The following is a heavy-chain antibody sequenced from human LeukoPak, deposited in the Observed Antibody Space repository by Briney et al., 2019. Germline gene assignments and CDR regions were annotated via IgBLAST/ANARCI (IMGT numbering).Heavy chain of an antibody. CDR2: ISAYNGNT. V-gene: IGHV1-18*01. Sequence: ASVKVSCKASGYTFTSYGISWVRQAPGQGLEWMGWISAYNGNTNYAQKLRGRVTMTTDTSTSTAYMELRSLRSDDTAVYYCARGIVPAAQQKGFDPWGQGTLVTVSS. CDR3: ARGIVPAAQQKGFDP. CDR1: GYTFTSYG. J-gene: IGHJ5*02. D-gene: IGHD2-2*01.